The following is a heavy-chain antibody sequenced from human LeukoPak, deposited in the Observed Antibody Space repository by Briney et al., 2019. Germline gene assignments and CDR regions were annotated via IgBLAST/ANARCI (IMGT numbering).Heavy chain of an antibody. CDR2: ISGSGGST. CDR1: GFTFSSYA. Sequence: GGSLRLSCAASGFTFSSYAMSWVRQAPGKGLEWVSAISGSGGSTYYADSVKGRFTISRDNSKNTLYLQMNSLRAEGTAVYYCAKDRGRIAAAGQYFQHWGQGTLVTVSS. J-gene: IGHJ1*01. D-gene: IGHD6-13*01. CDR3: AKDRGRIAAAGQYFQH. V-gene: IGHV3-23*01.